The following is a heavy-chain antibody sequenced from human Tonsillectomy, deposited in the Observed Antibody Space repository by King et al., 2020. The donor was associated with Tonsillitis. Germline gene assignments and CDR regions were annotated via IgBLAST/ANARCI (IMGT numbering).Heavy chain of an antibody. CDR1: GGSFSDYY. D-gene: IGHD3-9*01. CDR2: INHSGST. V-gene: IGHV4-34*01. J-gene: IGHJ5*02. Sequence: VQLQQWGAGLLKPSETLSLTCAVYGGSFSDYYWSWIRQPPGKGLEWIGEINHSGSTNYNPSLKSRVTISVDTSKNQFSLKLNSVTAADTAVYYCASRLRYFDWSFDPWGQGTLVTVPS. CDR3: ASRLRYFDWSFDP.